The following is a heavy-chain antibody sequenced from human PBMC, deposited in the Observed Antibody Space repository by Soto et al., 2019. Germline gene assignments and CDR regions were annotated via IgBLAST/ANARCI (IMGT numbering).Heavy chain of an antibody. J-gene: IGHJ5*02. CDR1: GYTFFTYD. CDR3: SRHHGPTTSENWFDT. V-gene: IGHV1-18*01. D-gene: IGHD5-12*01. CDR2: ISTYSGDT. Sequence: QVHLVQSGVEVKTPGASVKVSCQASGYTFFTYDISWVRQAPGQGLEWMGWISTYSGDTKYAQKFQCRVTMTTDTSTTTAYLDLRSLRSDDTAVYYCSRHHGPTTSENWFDTWGQGTLVTVSS.